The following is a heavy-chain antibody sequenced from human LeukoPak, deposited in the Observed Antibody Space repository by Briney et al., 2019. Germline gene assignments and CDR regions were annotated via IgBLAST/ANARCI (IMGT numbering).Heavy chain of an antibody. CDR3: ARAKLERVPLRTYYYYYYMDV. Sequence: QSGGSLRLSCAASGFTFGDYTMHWVRQAPGKGLEWVSLISWDGGSTYYADSVKGRFTISRDNSKNSLYLQMNSLRTEDTALYYCARAKLERVPLRTYYYYYYMDVWGKGTTVTVSS. D-gene: IGHD1-1*01. CDR2: ISWDGGST. CDR1: GFTFGDYT. J-gene: IGHJ6*03. V-gene: IGHV3-43*01.